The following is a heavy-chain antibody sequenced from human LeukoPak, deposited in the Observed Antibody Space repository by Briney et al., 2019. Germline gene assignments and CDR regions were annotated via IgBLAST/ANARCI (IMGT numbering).Heavy chain of an antibody. CDR2: IRYDGSNK. CDR3: ARGRVVVTAQFRAGIDF. J-gene: IGHJ4*02. CDR1: GFTFSTYG. D-gene: IGHD2-21*02. V-gene: IGHV3-30*02. Sequence: GGSLRLSCAASGFTFSTYGMHWVRQAPGKGLEWVAFIRYDGSNKDCADSMKGRFTISRDNSKNTLYLQMNSLRVEDTAVYYCARGRVVVTAQFRAGIDFWGQGTLVTVSS.